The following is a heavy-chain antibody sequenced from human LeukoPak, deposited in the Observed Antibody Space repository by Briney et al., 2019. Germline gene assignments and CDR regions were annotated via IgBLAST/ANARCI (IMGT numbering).Heavy chain of an antibody. D-gene: IGHD3/OR15-3a*01. CDR1: DGSLNIDTYY. Sequence: SETLSLTCTVSDGSLNIDTYYWSWIRQHAGRGLEWIGYIYTSGSTNYNPSLKSRVTMSVDTSKNQFSWKLSSVTAADTAVYYCARGVGLFDSWGQGNLVAVSA. V-gene: IGHV4-61*10. J-gene: IGHJ4*02. CDR2: IYTSGST. CDR3: ARGVGLFDS.